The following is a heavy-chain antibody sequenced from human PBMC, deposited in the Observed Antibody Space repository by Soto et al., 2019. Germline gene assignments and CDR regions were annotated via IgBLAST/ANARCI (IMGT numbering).Heavy chain of an antibody. Sequence: SETLSLTCAVYGGSFSGYYWSWIRQPPGKGLEWIGEINHSGSTNYNPSLKSRVTLSVDTSKNQFSLKLTSCTPPDPAVYYCATSYGNAGYPYWGQGTQVTVSS. CDR2: INHSGST. D-gene: IGHD3-10*01. J-gene: IGHJ4*02. CDR1: GGSFSGYY. CDR3: ATSYGNAGYPY. V-gene: IGHV4-34*01.